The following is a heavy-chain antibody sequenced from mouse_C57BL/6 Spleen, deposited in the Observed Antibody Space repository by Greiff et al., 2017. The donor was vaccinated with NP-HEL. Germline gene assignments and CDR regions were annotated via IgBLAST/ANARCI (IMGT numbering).Heavy chain of an antibody. J-gene: IGHJ4*01. Sequence: EVQGVESGGGLVQPKGSLKLSCAASGFTFNTYAMHWVRQAPGKGLEWVARIRSKSSNYASYYADSVKDKFTISRDDSPSMLYLQMNNLKTEDTAMYCCVRYGNDDSSYYYAMDYWGQGTSVTVSS. D-gene: IGHD1-2*01. CDR3: VRYGNDDSSYYYAMDY. CDR2: IRSKSSNYAS. V-gene: IGHV10-3*01. CDR1: GFTFNTYA.